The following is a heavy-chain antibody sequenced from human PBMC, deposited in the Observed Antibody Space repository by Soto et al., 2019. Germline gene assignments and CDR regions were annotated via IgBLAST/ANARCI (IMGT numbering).Heavy chain of an antibody. V-gene: IGHV4-30-4*01. CDR2: IYYSGST. CDR1: GGSISSGDYY. CDR3: ARVGLTRADFWSGDGGPPIPRYFDY. J-gene: IGHJ4*02. Sequence: QVQLQESGPGLVKPSQTLSLTCTVSGGSISSGDYYWSWIRQPPGKGLEWIGYIYYSGSTYYNPSLKSRVTISVDTSKNQFSLKLSSVTAADTAVYYCARVGLTRADFWSGDGGPPIPRYFDYWGQGTLVTVSS. D-gene: IGHD3-3*01.